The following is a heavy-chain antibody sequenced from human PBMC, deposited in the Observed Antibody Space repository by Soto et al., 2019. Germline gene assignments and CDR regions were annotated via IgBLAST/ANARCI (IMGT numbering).Heavy chain of an antibody. CDR2: IIPIFGTA. V-gene: IGHV1-69*13. CDR3: ARDSDYGDYTGFDY. Sequence: AVKVSCKASGGTFSRYAISWVRQAPGQGLEWMGGIIPIFGTANYAQKFQGRVTITADESTSTAYMELSSLRSEDTAVYYCARDSDYGDYTGFDYWGQGTLVTVSS. CDR1: GGTFSRYA. J-gene: IGHJ4*02. D-gene: IGHD4-17*01.